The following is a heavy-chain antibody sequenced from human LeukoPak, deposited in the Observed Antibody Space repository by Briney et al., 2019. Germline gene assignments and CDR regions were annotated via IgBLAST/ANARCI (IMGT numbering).Heavy chain of an antibody. CDR2: ISSSGSTR. CDR3: ARDQTSGVNSGYYRLFGY. Sequence: PGGSLRLSCAASGVTFSDYYMTWIRQAPGKGLEWVSYISSSGSTRYYADSVKGRFTISRDNAKNSLYLQMNSLRAEDTAVYYCARDQTSGVNSGYYRLFGYWGQGTLVTVSS. D-gene: IGHD3-22*01. CDR1: GVTFSDYY. J-gene: IGHJ4*02. V-gene: IGHV3-11*04.